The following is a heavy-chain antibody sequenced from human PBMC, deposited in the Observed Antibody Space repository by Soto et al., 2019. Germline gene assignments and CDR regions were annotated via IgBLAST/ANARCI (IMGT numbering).Heavy chain of an antibody. J-gene: IGHJ4*02. CDR3: ASSRWYYYDSSGYYY. Sequence: GGSLRLSCAASGFTFSDHYMDWVRQAPGKGLEWVGRTRNKANSYTTEYAASVKGRFTISRDDSKNSLYLQMNSLKTEDTAVYYCASSRWYYYDSSGYYYWGQGTLVTVSS. CDR2: TRNKANSYTT. CDR1: GFTFSDHY. V-gene: IGHV3-72*01. D-gene: IGHD3-22*01.